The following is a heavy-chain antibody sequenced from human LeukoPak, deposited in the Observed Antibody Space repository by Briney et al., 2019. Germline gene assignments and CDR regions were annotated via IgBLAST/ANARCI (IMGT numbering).Heavy chain of an antibody. V-gene: IGHV3-30*02. Sequence: GGSLSLSCTASGFTFSYYGMHWVRQAPGRGLEWLSFVFADGSNVFYADSVRGRFTISRDNRNNILYLQMNSLRAEDTAMYFCGRNVDNWNYVDYLGQGTLVTVSS. CDR2: VFADGSNV. CDR1: GFTFSYYG. J-gene: IGHJ4*02. CDR3: GRNVDNWNYVDY. D-gene: IGHD3-10*02.